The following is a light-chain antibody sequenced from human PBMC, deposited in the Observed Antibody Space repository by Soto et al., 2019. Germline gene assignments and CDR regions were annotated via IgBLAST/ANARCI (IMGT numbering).Light chain of an antibody. Sequence: EIVLTQSPGTLSLSPGETATLSCRASQSVTKRFLTWYQQHPGQRPRLIIYGSSSRATSIPDRISGGCSGTDFTLTISMLEPDDFAVYYCQQYGESSYAFGQGTKLQIK. J-gene: IGKJ2*01. CDR2: GSS. CDR3: QQYGESSYA. V-gene: IGKV3-20*01. CDR1: QSVTKRF.